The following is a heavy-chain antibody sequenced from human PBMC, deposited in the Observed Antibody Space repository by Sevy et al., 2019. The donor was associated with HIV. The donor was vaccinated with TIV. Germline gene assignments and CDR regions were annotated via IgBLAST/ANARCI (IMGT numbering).Heavy chain of an antibody. J-gene: IGHJ6*02. CDR2: ISSGSNFV. D-gene: IGHD3-16*01. V-gene: IGHV3-21*06. CDR1: GFPFSSYD. Sequence: GGSLRLSCTASGFPFSSYDMNWVRQAPGQGLEWISSISSGSNFVYQADSVKGRFTISRDNAKNSLFLQMNSLTVEDTAVYYCARDRGVPRTRGSYQYGMDVWGQGTTVTVSS. CDR3: ARDRGVPRTRGSYQYGMDV.